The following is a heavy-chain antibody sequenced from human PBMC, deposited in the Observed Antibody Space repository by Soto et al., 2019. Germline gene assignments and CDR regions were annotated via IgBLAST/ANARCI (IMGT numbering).Heavy chain of an antibody. Sequence: SETLSLTCTVSGGSISTSSFYWAWIRQPPGKGLEWIGSIYYSGTTYYTSSLKNRVTISVDTSKNQLSMKVSSVTASDTAVYYCARVGNWNYSYYYYYGMDVWGQGTTVT. CDR1: GGSISTSSFY. J-gene: IGHJ6*02. V-gene: IGHV4-39*07. CDR2: IYYSGTT. CDR3: ARVGNWNYSYYYYYGMDV. D-gene: IGHD1-7*01.